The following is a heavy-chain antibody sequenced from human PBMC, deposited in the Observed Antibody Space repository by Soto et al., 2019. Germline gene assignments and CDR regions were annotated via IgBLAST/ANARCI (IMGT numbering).Heavy chain of an antibody. CDR1: GFTFDDYA. CDR3: AKDSYYDSSGYYSPSDFDY. V-gene: IGHV3-9*01. J-gene: IGHJ4*02. CDR2: ISWNSGSI. Sequence: GGSLRLSCAASGFTFDDYAMHWVRQAPGKGLEWVSGISWNSGSIGYADSVKDRFTISRDNAKNSLYLQMNSLRAEDTALYYCAKDSYYDSSGYYSPSDFDYWGQGTLVTVSS. D-gene: IGHD3-22*01.